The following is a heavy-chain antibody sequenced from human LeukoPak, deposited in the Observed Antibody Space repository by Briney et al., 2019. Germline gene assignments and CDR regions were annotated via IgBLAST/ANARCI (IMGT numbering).Heavy chain of an antibody. V-gene: IGHV3-43*01. CDR2: LSWDGSST. J-gene: IGHJ3*01. D-gene: IGHD6-13*01. Sequence: GGSLRLSCVASGFTFEDYTMHWVRQAPGKGLEWVSLLSWDGSSTFYADSVEGRFSVSRDNSKDCLYLQMNSLTIEDSALYFCAKVAGSSWYKTLAVFDAWGQGTMVVVSS. CDR3: AKVAGSSWYKTLAVFDA. CDR1: GFTFEDYT.